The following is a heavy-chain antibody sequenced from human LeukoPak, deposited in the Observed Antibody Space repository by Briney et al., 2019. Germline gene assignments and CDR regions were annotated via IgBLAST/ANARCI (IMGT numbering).Heavy chain of an antibody. V-gene: IGHV4-31*03. CDR3: ARESFLGGYDY. Sequence: SQTLSLTCTVSGGSISSGDYYWSWIRQHPGKGLEWIGYIYYSGSTYYNPSLKSRVTISMDTSKDQFSLKLSFVTAADTAVYYCARESFLGGYDYWGQGTLVTVSS. J-gene: IGHJ4*02. CDR1: GGSISSGDYY. CDR2: IYYSGST. D-gene: IGHD1-26*01.